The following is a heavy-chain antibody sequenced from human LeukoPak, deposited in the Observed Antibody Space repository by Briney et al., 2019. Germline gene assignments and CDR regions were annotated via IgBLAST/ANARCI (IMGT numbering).Heavy chain of an antibody. CDR1: GGTFSSYT. Sequence: SVKVSCKASGGTFSSYTISWVRQAPGQGLEWMGRIIPILGIANYAQKFQGRVTITADKSTSTAYMELSSLRSEDTAVYYCARGSINSGYHWGHWFDPWGQGTLVTVSS. D-gene: IGHD5-12*01. CDR2: IIPILGIA. CDR3: ARGSINSGYHWGHWFDP. J-gene: IGHJ5*02. V-gene: IGHV1-69*02.